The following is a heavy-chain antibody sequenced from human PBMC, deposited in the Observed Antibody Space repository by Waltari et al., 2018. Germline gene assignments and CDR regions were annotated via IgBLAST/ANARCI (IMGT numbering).Heavy chain of an antibody. CDR2: IRYDGSNK. Sequence: QVQLVESGGGVVQPGGSLRLSCAASGFTFSSYGMHWVRQAPGKGLEWVAFIRYDGSNKYYADSVKGRFTISRDNSKNTLYLQMNSLRAEDTAVYYCAKDTGGSYLTFDIWGQGTMVTVSS. CDR3: AKDTGGSYLTFDI. J-gene: IGHJ3*02. D-gene: IGHD1-26*01. CDR1: GFTFSSYG. V-gene: IGHV3-30*02.